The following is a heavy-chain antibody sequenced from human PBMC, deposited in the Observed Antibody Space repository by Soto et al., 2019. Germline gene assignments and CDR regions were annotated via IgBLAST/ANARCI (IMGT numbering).Heavy chain of an antibody. Sequence: SETLSLTCTVSGGSVSSSNYYWGWIRQSPGKGLEWIGSIYYSGSTYYNPSLESRVTISVDKSKNQFSLKVISVTAADTAVYYCARLEGLATISYYIDYWGQGALVTVSS. CDR2: IYYSGST. CDR1: GGSVSSSNYY. CDR3: ARLEGLATISYYIDY. V-gene: IGHV4-39*01. J-gene: IGHJ4*02. D-gene: IGHD3-9*01.